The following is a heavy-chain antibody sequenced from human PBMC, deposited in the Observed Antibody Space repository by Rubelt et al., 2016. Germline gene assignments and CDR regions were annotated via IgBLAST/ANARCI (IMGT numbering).Heavy chain of an antibody. CDR3: ARDDSPYYYASSGYYDY. V-gene: IGHV1-2*04. D-gene: IGHD3-22*01. CDR2: INPNSGGT. Sequence: QVQLVQSGAEVKKPGASVKVSCKASGYTFTGYYMHWVRQAPGQGLGWMGWINPNSGGTNYAQKLQGWVTMTRDTSISTAYMELSRLRSDDTAVYYCARDDSPYYYASSGYYDYWGQGTLVTVSS. J-gene: IGHJ4*02. CDR1: GYTFTGYY.